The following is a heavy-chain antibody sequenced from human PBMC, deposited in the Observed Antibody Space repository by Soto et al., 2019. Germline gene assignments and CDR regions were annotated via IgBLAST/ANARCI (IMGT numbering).Heavy chain of an antibody. J-gene: IGHJ4*02. V-gene: IGHV4-4*07. CDR2: IFSSGST. Sequence: QVRLQESGPGLLKPSETLSLTCTVSGGSINTFYWSWVRQPAGKGLEWIGRIFSSGSTSFNPSLESRVAMSVDTSKNHFSLNLSSVTAADMAVYYCAREGSYSAYHFAHGIQLWSFDFWGQGALV. CDR3: AREGSYSAYHFAHGIQLWSFDF. D-gene: IGHD5-12*01. CDR1: GGSINTFY.